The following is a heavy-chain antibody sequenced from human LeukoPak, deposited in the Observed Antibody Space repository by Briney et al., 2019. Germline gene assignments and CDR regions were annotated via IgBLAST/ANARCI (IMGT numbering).Heavy chain of an antibody. Sequence: GGSLRLSCAASGFTFSDHYMDWVRQAPGKGLEWVGRIRNRDNSYTTEYAASVKGRFTISRDDSKNLLYLQMNSLETEDTAVYYCARSSSSWYPLFDYWGQGTLVTVSS. D-gene: IGHD6-13*01. CDR2: IRNRDNSYTT. J-gene: IGHJ4*02. CDR1: GFTFSDHY. V-gene: IGHV3-72*01. CDR3: ARSSSSWYPLFDY.